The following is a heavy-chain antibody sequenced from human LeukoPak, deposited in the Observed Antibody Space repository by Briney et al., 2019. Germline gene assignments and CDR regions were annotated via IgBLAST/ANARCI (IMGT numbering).Heavy chain of an antibody. CDR1: GFTFSTYD. CDR2: IGAAGDT. CDR3: AREVLDSYSSGWQFDY. Sequence: GGSLRLSCAASGFTFSTYDMHWVRQATGKGLGWVAAIGAAGDTYYPGSVKGRFTISRENAKNSLYLQMNSLRAGDTAVYYCAREVLDSYSSGWQFDYWGQGTLVTVSS. J-gene: IGHJ4*02. V-gene: IGHV3-13*04. D-gene: IGHD6-19*01.